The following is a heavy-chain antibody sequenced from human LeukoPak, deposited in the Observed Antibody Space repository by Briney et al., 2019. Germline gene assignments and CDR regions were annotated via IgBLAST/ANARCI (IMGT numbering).Heavy chain of an antibody. V-gene: IGHV4-59*01. D-gene: IGHD2-8*01. J-gene: IGHJ4*02. Sequence: SETLSLTCTVSGGSISSYYWSWIRQPPGKGLEWIGYIYYSGSTNYNPSLKSRATISVDTSKNQFSLKLSSVTAADTAVYYCARDNHCTNGVCYYFDYWGQGTLVTVSS. CDR3: ARDNHCTNGVCYYFDY. CDR1: GGSISSYY. CDR2: IYYSGST.